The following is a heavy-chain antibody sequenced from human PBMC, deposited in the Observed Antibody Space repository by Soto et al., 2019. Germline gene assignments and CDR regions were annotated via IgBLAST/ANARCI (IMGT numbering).Heavy chain of an antibody. Sequence: QVQLVQSGAEVKKPEASVKVSCKASGYTFTSYDINWVRQATGQGLEWMGWMNHNSGNTGYAQKFQGRVTMTRNTSISTDYMELRSLRSEVTAVYYFSMSIPVHDVYYYYRMGVWGQRTQGPVSS. J-gene: IGHJ6*02. CDR2: MNHNSGNT. D-gene: IGHD1-1*01. CDR3: SMSIPVHDVYYYYRMGV. CDR1: GYTFTSYD. V-gene: IGHV1-8*01.